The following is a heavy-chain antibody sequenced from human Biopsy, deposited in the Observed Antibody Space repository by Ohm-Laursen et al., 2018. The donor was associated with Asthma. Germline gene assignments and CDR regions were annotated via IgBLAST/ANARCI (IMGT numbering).Heavy chain of an antibody. Sequence: SLRLSCAAPGFTFSTYAMSWARQAPGKGLEWVSSISGSGGRTYYADSVKGRFTISRDFSKNTLHLQMHSLRVEDTAVYYCARGDSSGWSHYYFDYWGQGTLVTVSS. D-gene: IGHD6-19*01. CDR2: ISGSGGRT. J-gene: IGHJ4*02. V-gene: IGHV3-23*01. CDR3: ARGDSSGWSHYYFDY. CDR1: GFTFSTYA.